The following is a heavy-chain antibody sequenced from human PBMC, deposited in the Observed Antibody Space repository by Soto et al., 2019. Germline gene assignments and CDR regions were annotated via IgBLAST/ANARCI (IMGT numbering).Heavy chain of an antibody. CDR3: AANSLWGGSQGDV. Sequence: QVLLVQSGAEGNKPGASVKVSCKASGDTFSSHSSSWVRQAPAQGLEWMGAIVPIFVTTVYAPRLQGRLTITADGPTSTSDMELSGLTFEDTAVYYCAANSLWGGSQGDVWGQGTTVTVSS. V-gene: IGHV1-69*01. J-gene: IGHJ6*02. CDR2: IVPIFVTT. D-gene: IGHD5-12*01. CDR1: GDTFSSHS.